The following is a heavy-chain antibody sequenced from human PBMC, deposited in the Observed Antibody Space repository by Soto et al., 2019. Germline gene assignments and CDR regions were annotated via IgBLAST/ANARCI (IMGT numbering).Heavy chain of an antibody. D-gene: IGHD2-2*01. CDR1: GGSISSYY. J-gene: IGHJ4*02. CDR2: ISYSGST. V-gene: IGHV4-59*01. CDR3: ARIGDIVVVPAAITFDY. Sequence: PSETLSLTCTVSGGSISSYYWTWIRQPPGKGLEWIGHISYSGSTNYNPSLKSRVTISVDTSKDQFSLKLSSVTAADTAVYYCARIGDIVVVPAAITFDYWGQGTLVTVSS.